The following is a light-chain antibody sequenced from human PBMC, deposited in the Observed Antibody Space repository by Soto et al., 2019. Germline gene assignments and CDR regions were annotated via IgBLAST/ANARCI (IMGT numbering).Light chain of an antibody. V-gene: IGKV3-20*01. J-gene: IGKJ2*01. CDR1: QSVSSNY. Sequence: EIVLTQSPGTLSLSPRERATLSCRASQSVSSNYLVWYQQKPGQAPRLLIYGASSRATGIPASFSGSGSGQAFTPTISRLDPEDFAVYSCHQYGGYPVKTFGQGTSWRSN. CDR3: HQYGGYPVKT. CDR2: GAS.